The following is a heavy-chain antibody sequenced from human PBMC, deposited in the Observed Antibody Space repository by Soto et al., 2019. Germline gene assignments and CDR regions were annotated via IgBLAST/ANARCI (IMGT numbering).Heavy chain of an antibody. Sequence: QVQLVQSGAEVKKPGASVKVSCKASGYTFNGYGISWVRQAPGQGLEWMGWISVYNGQTNYSQTVQGRVTITTDTSTSTAYMELRNLKSDDTAVYYCARVRRTQYFDLWGRGTLVTVSS. CDR1: GYTFNGYG. CDR3: ARVRRTQYFDL. CDR2: ISVYNGQT. J-gene: IGHJ2*01. V-gene: IGHV1-18*01.